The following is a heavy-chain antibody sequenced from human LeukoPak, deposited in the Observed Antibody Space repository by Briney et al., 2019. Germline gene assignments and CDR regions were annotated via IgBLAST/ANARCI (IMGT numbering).Heavy chain of an antibody. J-gene: IGHJ4*02. Sequence: SETLSLTCTVSGGSISSYYWSWIRQPPGKGLEWIGSIYHSGSTYYNPSLKSRVTISVDTSKNQFSLKLSSVTAADTAVYYCASPRRNEDYWGQGTLVTVSS. CDR3: ASPRRNEDY. CDR2: IYHSGST. V-gene: IGHV4-59*08. CDR1: GGSISSYY.